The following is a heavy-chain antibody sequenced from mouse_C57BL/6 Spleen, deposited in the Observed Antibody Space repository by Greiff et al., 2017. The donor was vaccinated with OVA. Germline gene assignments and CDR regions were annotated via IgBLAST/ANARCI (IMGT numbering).Heavy chain of an antibody. CDR2: ISSGGSYT. V-gene: IGHV5-6*01. CDR3: ASTTVVATDWFAY. D-gene: IGHD1-1*01. CDR1: GFTFSSYG. J-gene: IGHJ3*01. Sequence: EVNLVESGGDLVKPGGSLKLSCAASGFTFSSYGMSWVRQTPDKRLEWVATISSGGSYTYYPDSVKGRFTISRDNAKNTLYLQMSSLKSEDTAMYYCASTTVVATDWFAYWGQGTLVTVSA.